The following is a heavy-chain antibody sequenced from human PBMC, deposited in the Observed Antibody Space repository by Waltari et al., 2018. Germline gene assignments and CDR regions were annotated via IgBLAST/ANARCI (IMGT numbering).Heavy chain of an antibody. J-gene: IGHJ4*02. CDR2: IYSGGST. CDR3: ARQSGYCSSTSCYPDY. Sequence: WFRQAPGKGLEWVSVIYSGGSTYYADSVKGRFTISRDNSKNTLYLQMNSLRAEDTAVYYCARQSGYCSSTSCYPDYWGQGTLVTVSS. V-gene: IGHV3-53*01. D-gene: IGHD2-2*01.